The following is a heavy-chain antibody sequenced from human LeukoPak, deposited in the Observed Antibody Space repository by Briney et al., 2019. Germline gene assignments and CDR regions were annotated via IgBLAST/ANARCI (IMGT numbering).Heavy chain of an antibody. CDR3: AHRLRTGGSCFFDY. Sequence: SGPTLVKPTQTLTLTCTFSGFSLSISGVGVGWIRQPPGKALEWLALIYWDDDKRYSPSLKSRVTITKDTSKNQVVLTMTNMDPVDTATYYCAHRLRTGGSCFFDYWGQGTLVTVSS. CDR1: GFSLSISGVG. D-gene: IGHD2-15*01. CDR2: IYWDDDK. J-gene: IGHJ4*02. V-gene: IGHV2-5*02.